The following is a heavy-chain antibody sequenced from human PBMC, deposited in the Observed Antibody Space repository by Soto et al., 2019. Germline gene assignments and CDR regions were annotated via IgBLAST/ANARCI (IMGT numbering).Heavy chain of an antibody. Sequence: GFLRLSCTVSGFAFNNYGINWVRQAPGKGLEWVSSISKSDYTYYSDSVTGRFTISRDNAKNSVSLQMNTLRVEDTAVYYCAREDSIIIPAVSDFWGQGTLVTVSS. CDR3: AREDSIIIPAVSDF. CDR1: GFAFNNYG. D-gene: IGHD2-2*01. V-gene: IGHV3-21*01. CDR2: ISKSDYT. J-gene: IGHJ4*02.